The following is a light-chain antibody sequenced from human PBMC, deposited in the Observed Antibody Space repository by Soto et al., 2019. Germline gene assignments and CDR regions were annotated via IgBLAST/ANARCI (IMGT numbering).Light chain of an antibody. CDR3: WQYNNWPPLT. J-gene: IGKJ4*02. V-gene: IGKV3-15*01. CDR2: DAS. Sequence: MTQSPVTLSVSPGERATLSCRASQFIGSNLAWYQQKPAQPPRLLIYDASTRATGIPARFSGSGSGTEFTITISSLQSDDFAVDYCWQYNNWPPLTFGGGTKVDIK. CDR1: QFIGSN.